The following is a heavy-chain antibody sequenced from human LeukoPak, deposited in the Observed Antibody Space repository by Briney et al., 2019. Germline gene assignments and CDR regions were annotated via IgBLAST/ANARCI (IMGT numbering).Heavy chain of an antibody. J-gene: IGHJ4*02. Sequence: GGSLRLSCAASGFTFSSHLMHWVRQAPGKGLVWVSRISSDGTYTNYADSVRGRFTISRDNAKNTLYLQMNSLRAEDTAVYYCAKALSGSYPDYFDYSGQGTLVTVSS. CDR3: AKALSGSYPDYFDY. CDR1: GFTFSSHL. D-gene: IGHD1-26*01. CDR2: ISSDGTYT. V-gene: IGHV3-74*01.